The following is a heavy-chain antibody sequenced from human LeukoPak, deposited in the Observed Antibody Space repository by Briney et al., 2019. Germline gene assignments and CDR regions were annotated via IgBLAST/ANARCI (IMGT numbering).Heavy chain of an antibody. CDR2: INPNSGGT. V-gene: IGHV1-2*02. D-gene: IGHD1-26*01. J-gene: IGHJ5*02. CDR3: AREKIVGVNNWFDP. CDR1: GYTFTGYY. Sequence: GASLRVSFKASGYTFTGYYMHWVGQALGQGLEWMGWINPNSGGTNYAQKFQGRVTMTRDTSISTAYMELSRLRSDDTAVYYCAREKIVGVNNWFDPWGQGTLVTVSS.